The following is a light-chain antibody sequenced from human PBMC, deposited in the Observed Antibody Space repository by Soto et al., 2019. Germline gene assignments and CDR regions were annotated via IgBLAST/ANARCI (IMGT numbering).Light chain of an antibody. CDR2: SNN. CDR1: SSNIGSNT. CDR3: AAWDDSLNGWV. V-gene: IGLV1-44*01. J-gene: IGLJ3*02. Sequence: QSVLTQPPSASGTPGQRVTISCSGSSSNIGSNTVNWYQHLPGTPPKLLIYSNNQRPSGVPDRFSGSKSGTSASLAISGLQSEDEADYYCAAWDDSLNGWVFGGGTKLTVL.